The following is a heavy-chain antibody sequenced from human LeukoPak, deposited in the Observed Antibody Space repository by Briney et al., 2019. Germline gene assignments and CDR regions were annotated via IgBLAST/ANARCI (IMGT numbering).Heavy chain of an antibody. J-gene: IGHJ6*02. CDR3: ANTAIPLYYYYGMDI. V-gene: IGHV3-23*01. CDR2: ISGSGGST. Sequence: PGGSLRLSCAASGFTFSGYAMSWVRQAPGKGLEWVSAISGSGGSTYYADSVKGRFTISRDNSKNTLYLQMNSLRAEDTAVYYCANTAIPLYYYYGMDIWGQGTTVTVSS. CDR1: GFTFSGYA. D-gene: IGHD5-18*01.